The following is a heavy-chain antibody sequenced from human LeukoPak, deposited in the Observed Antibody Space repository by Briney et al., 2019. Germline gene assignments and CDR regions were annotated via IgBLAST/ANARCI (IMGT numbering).Heavy chain of an antibody. CDR3: AKPLAARWVIDY. J-gene: IGHJ4*02. V-gene: IGHV3-23*01. CDR2: ITDSGGST. Sequence: HPGGSLRLSCAASGFTFSNYAMNWVRQAPGKGLEWVSGITDSGGSTYYADSVKGRFTISRDNSENTLYLQMNTLRAEDTAIYFCAKPLAARWVIDYWGQGTLVTVSS. D-gene: IGHD6-25*01. CDR1: GFTFSNYA.